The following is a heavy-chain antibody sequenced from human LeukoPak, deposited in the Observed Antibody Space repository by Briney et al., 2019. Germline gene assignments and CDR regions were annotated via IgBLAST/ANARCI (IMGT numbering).Heavy chain of an antibody. CDR3: ARGLRFIQGPGYYYMDV. Sequence: GSLRLSCEASGFTFSNYAMSWVRQAPGKGLEWIGEINHSGSTNYNPSLESRVTISADTSKNQFSLNLGSVTAADTAIYYCARGLRFIQGPGYYYMDVWGKGTTVTVSS. D-gene: IGHD3-16*02. CDR2: INHSGST. CDR1: GFTFSNYA. J-gene: IGHJ6*03. V-gene: IGHV4-34*01.